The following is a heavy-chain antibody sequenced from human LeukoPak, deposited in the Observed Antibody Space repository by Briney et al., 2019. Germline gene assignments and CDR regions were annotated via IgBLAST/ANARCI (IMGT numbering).Heavy chain of an antibody. V-gene: IGHV1-2*02. CDR2: INPNSGGT. CDR3: ARPCVGGAFDI. Sequence: GASVKVSCKASGYTFTSYGISWVRQAPGQGLEWMGWINPNSGGTNYAQKFQGRVTMTRDTSISTAYMELSRLRSDDTAVYYCARPCVGGAFDIWGQGTMVTVSS. CDR1: GYTFTSYG. J-gene: IGHJ3*02.